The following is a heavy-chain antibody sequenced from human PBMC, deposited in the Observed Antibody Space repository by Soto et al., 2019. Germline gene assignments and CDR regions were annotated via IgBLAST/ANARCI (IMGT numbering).Heavy chain of an antibody. D-gene: IGHD6-19*01. CDR1: GDSVTSHY. CDR2: MHYTGFS. CDR3: ARHRGSSGWYGHAFDY. Sequence: SETLSLTCSFSGDSVTSHYLTWIRQSPEKGLEWIGYMHYTGFSHYNPSLKSRLTISVDTSKNQFSLKLTSVTAADTAVYYCARHRGSSGWYGHAFDYWGQGTLVTVSS. V-gene: IGHV4-59*08. J-gene: IGHJ4*02.